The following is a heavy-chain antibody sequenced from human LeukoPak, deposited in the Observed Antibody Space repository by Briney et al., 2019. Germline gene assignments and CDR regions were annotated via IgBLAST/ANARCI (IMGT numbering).Heavy chain of an antibody. Sequence: GGSLRLSCAASGFTFNTYSMTWVRQAPGKGLEWVSSISWTSDYIYYADPVKGRFTISRDNAKNSLYLQMNSLRAEDTAVYYCARVVVISPYGLDVWGQGTTVTVSS. CDR1: GFTFNTYS. CDR3: ARVVVISPYGLDV. J-gene: IGHJ6*02. CDR2: ISWTSDYI. D-gene: IGHD3-16*02. V-gene: IGHV3-21*01.